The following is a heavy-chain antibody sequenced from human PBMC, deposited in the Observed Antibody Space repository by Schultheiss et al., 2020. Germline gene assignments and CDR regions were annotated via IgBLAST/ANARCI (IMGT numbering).Heavy chain of an antibody. CDR1: GGSISSSNW. Sequence: SETLSLTCAVSGGSISSSNWWSWVRQHPGKGLEWIGYIYYSGSTYYNPSLKSRVTISVDTSKNQFSLKLSSVTAADTAVYYCASSYGHRGRFDYWGQGTLVTVSS. V-gene: IGHV4-31*11. J-gene: IGHJ4*02. CDR2: IYYSGST. CDR3: ASSYGHRGRFDY. D-gene: IGHD3-10*01.